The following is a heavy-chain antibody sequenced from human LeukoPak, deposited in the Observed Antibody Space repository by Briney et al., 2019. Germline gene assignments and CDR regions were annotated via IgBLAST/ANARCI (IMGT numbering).Heavy chain of an antibody. J-gene: IGHJ4*02. D-gene: IGHD3-22*01. CDR2: INPNSGGT. CDR3: ARVIARPNYDLVGY. Sequence: ASVRVSCKASGYTFTGYYMHWVRQAPGQGLEWMGWINPNSGGTNYAQKFQGRVTMTRDTSISTAYMELSRLRSDDTAVYYCARVIARPNYDLVGYWGQGTLVTVSS. CDR1: GYTFTGYY. V-gene: IGHV1-2*02.